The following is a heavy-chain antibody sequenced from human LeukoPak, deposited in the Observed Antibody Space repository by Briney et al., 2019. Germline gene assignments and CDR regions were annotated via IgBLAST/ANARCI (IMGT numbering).Heavy chain of an antibody. CDR1: GGTFSSYA. Sequence: GASVKVSCKASGGTFSSYAISWARQAPGQGLEWMGGIIPIFGTANYAQKFQGRVTITTDESTSTAYMELSSLRSEDTAVYYCARGRYYGSGSYSLVGYYYYYMDVWGKGTTVTVSS. D-gene: IGHD3-10*01. V-gene: IGHV1-69*05. J-gene: IGHJ6*03. CDR3: ARGRYYGSGSYSLVGYYYYYMDV. CDR2: IIPIFGTA.